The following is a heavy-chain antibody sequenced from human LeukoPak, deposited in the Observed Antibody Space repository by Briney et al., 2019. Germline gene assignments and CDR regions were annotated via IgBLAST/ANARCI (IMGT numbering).Heavy chain of an antibody. CDR1: GGSIDDYY. CDR3: ARGYSSLLRTYYFDY. CDR2: MYHRGNI. V-gene: IGHV4-59*01. J-gene: IGHJ4*02. D-gene: IGHD6-13*01. Sequence: SETLSLTCTVSGGSIDDYYWSWIRQPPGKGLEWIGYMYHRGNINYNPSLKSRVTISEDTSRNQLSLNLRSVTAADTAVYYCARGYSSLLRTYYFDYWGQGTLVTVSS.